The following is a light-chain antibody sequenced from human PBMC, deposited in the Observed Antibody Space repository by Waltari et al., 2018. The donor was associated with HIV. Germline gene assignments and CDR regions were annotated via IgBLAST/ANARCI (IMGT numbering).Light chain of an antibody. CDR3: QSADISGILV. CDR1: ILTKQS. V-gene: IGLV3-25*03. CDR2: TDT. J-gene: IGLJ3*02. Sequence: SYELTQPPSVSVSSGQTARITCSGYILTKQSAYWYQQKPGQAPVLLIYTDTKRPSGIPDRFSGSSSGTTVTLTISGVQAEDEADYYCQSADISGILVLAGGTQVTVL.